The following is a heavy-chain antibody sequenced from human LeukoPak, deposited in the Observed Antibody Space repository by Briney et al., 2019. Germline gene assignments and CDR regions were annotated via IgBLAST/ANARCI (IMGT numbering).Heavy chain of an antibody. CDR3: ARGHCSGGSCYPSAFDI. J-gene: IGHJ3*02. V-gene: IGHV1-8*01. Sequence: ASVKVSCKASGYTFTSYDINWVRQATGQGLEWMGWMNPNSGNTGYAQKFQGRVTITTDESTSTAYMELSSLRSEDTAVYYCARGHCSGGSCYPSAFDIWGQGTMVTVSS. D-gene: IGHD2-15*01. CDR1: GYTFTSYD. CDR2: MNPNSGNT.